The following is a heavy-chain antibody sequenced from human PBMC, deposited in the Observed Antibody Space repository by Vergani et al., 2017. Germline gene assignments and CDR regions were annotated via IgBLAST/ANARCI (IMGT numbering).Heavy chain of an antibody. CDR2: ISGSGGST. D-gene: IGHD2-2*01. V-gene: IGHV3-23*01. CDR1: GFTFSSYA. CDR3: AKDLSSRSLDV. J-gene: IGHJ6*02. Sequence: EVQLLESGGGLVQPGGSLRPSCAASGFTFSSYAMTWVRPAPGKGLEWVSAISGSGGSTYYADTVNGRFTISRDNSKNTLYLQMNSLRAEDTAVYYCAKDLSSRSLDVWGQGTTVTVSS.